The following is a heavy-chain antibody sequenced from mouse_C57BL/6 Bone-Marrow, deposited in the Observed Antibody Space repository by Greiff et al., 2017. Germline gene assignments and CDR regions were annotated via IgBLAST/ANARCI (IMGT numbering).Heavy chain of an antibody. J-gene: IGHJ3*01. D-gene: IGHD3-1*01. CDR3: GRRGAKAWFAY. V-gene: IGHV1-19*01. Sequence: EVQLQQSGPVLVKPGASVKMSCKASGYTFTDYYMNWVKQSHGKSLEWIGVINPYNGGTSYNQKFKGKATLTVDKSSSTAYMELNSLTSEDSAVYYGGRRGAKAWFAYWGQGTLVTVSA. CDR2: INPYNGGT. CDR1: GYTFTDYY.